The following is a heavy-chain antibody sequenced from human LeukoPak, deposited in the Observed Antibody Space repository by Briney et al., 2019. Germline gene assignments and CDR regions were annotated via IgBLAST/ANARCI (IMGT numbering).Heavy chain of an antibody. CDR1: GYSISSGYY. J-gene: IGHJ4*02. D-gene: IGHD2-15*01. Sequence: SETLSLTCAVSGYSISSGYYWGWIRQPPGKGLEWIGSIYHSGSTYYNPSLKSRVTISVDTSKNQFSLKLSSVTAADTAVYYCGRSKWVAATYFDYWGQGTLVTVSS. V-gene: IGHV4-38-2*01. CDR2: IYHSGST. CDR3: GRSKWVAATYFDY.